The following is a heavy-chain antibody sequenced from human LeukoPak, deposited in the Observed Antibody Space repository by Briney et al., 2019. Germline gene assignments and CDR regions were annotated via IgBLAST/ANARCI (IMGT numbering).Heavy chain of an antibody. CDR3: AKDPRRYSRTGGYFEY. D-gene: IGHD6-13*01. CDR2: IRYDGSNK. V-gene: IGHV3-30*02. J-gene: IGHJ4*02. Sequence: GGSLRLSCAASGFTFSSYVMHWVRQAPGKGLEWVAFIRYDGSNKYYSDSVKGRFTISRDNSKNTLYLQMNSLRPEDTAVYYCAKDPRRYSRTGGYFEYWGQGILVTVSS. CDR1: GFTFSSYV.